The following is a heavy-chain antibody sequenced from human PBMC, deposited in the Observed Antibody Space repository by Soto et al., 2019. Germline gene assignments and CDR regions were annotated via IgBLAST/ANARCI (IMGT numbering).Heavy chain of an antibody. CDR3: AKLCSSSCSHHDFFDY. D-gene: IGHD2-2*01. V-gene: IGHV3-23*01. Sequence: GGSLRLSCGGSGVTLYNYANGWGRQAPGKGLEWVSAITCSGSDTYYGDSVKGRFTVSRDNYENTLYLQINSLRAEDTAIYYCAKLCSSSCSHHDFFDYWGQGTLVTVSS. CDR2: ITCSGSDT. J-gene: IGHJ4*02. CDR1: GVTLYNYA.